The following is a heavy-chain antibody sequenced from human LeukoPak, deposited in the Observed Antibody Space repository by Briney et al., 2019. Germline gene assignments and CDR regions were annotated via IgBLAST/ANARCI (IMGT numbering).Heavy chain of an antibody. CDR1: GGSFSGYY. CDR3: ARPRGCSGGSCWCYFDY. J-gene: IGHJ4*02. D-gene: IGHD2-15*01. Sequence: PSETLSLTCAVYGGSFSGYYWSWIRQPPGKGLEWIGEINHSGSTNYNPSLKSRVTISVDTSKNQYSLKLSAVTAADTAVYYCARPRGCSGGSCWCYFDYWGQGTLVTVSS. V-gene: IGHV4-34*01. CDR2: INHSGST.